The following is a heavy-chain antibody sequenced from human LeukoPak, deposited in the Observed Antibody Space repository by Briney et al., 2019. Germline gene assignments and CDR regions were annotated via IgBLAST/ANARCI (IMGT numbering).Heavy chain of an antibody. CDR2: ISSSGSTI. D-gene: IGHD1-7*01. V-gene: IGHV3-11*04. Sequence: GGSLRLSCAASGFTFSDYYMSWIRQAPGKGLEWVSYISSSGSTIYYADSVKGRFTISRDSAKNSLYLQLNSLRPEDTAVYYCARRGDHGTRDAFDIWGQGTMVTVSS. J-gene: IGHJ3*02. CDR1: GFTFSDYY. CDR3: ARRGDHGTRDAFDI.